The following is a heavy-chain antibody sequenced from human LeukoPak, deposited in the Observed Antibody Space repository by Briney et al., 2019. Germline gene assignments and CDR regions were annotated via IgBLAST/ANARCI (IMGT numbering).Heavy chain of an antibody. Sequence: PSETLSLTCTVSGGSISSYYWSWIRQPPGKGLEWIGYIYYRGSTNYNPSLKSRVTISVDTSKNQFSLKLSSVTAADTAVYYCARSPYYDFWSGYSSWFDPWGQGTLVTVSS. CDR3: ARSPYYDFWSGYSSWFDP. J-gene: IGHJ5*02. V-gene: IGHV4-59*01. CDR1: GGSISSYY. D-gene: IGHD3-3*01. CDR2: IYYRGST.